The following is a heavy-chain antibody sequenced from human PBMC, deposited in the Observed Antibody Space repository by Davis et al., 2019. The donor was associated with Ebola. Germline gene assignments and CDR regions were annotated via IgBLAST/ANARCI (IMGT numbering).Heavy chain of an antibody. CDR3: ARGWFRSYMDV. Sequence: PSETLSLTCAISGDSVSGSSGAWNWIRQSPSRGLEWLGRTYYSSKWYNDYAASVRSRIAVNPDTSKNQFSLLLNSVTPEDTAIYYCARGWFRSYMDVWGQGTTITVSS. D-gene: IGHD6-19*01. J-gene: IGHJ6*02. CDR2: TYYSSKWYN. V-gene: IGHV6-1*01. CDR1: GDSVSGSSGA.